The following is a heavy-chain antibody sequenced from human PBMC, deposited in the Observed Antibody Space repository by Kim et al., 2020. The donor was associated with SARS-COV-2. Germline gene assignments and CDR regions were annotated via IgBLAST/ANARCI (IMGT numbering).Heavy chain of an antibody. J-gene: IGHJ4*02. CDR3: ARGGSNYYDSSGYSLL. D-gene: IGHD3-22*01. V-gene: IGHV1-2*06. CDR1: GYTFTGYY. CDR2: INPKNGDT. Sequence: ASVKVSCKASGYTFTGYYVHWVRQAPGQGLEWMGRINPKNGDTHYAQNFQGRVTMTRDTSISTAYMELSRLRSDDTAVYYCARGGSNYYDSSGYSLLWGQGTQVTVSS.